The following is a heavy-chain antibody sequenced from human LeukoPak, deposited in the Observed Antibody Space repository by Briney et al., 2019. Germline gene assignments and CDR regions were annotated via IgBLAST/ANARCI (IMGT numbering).Heavy chain of an antibody. D-gene: IGHD6-13*01. Sequence: GGSLRLSCAASGFPFSSYSMNWVLKAPGKGLEWVASISSSSSYIYYAASVKGRFTISRDNAKNSLYLQMNSLRAEDTAVYYCARGSIAAAGTVDYWGQGTLVTVSS. CDR3: ARGSIAAAGTVDY. V-gene: IGHV3-21*01. J-gene: IGHJ4*02. CDR2: ISSSSSYI. CDR1: GFPFSSYS.